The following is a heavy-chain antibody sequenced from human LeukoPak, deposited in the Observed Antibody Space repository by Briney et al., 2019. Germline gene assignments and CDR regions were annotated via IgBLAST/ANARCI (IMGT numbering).Heavy chain of an antibody. CDR2: ISSSSSYI. D-gene: IGHD1-7*01. CDR3: ARFRLNWNYFGPDY. V-gene: IGHV3-21*01. Sequence: GGSLRLSCAASGFTVSSNYMNWVRQAPGKGLEWVSSISSSSSYIYYADSVKGRFTISRDNAKNSLYLQMNSLRAEDTAVYYCARFRLNWNYFGPDYWGQGTLVTVSS. J-gene: IGHJ4*02. CDR1: GFTVSSNY.